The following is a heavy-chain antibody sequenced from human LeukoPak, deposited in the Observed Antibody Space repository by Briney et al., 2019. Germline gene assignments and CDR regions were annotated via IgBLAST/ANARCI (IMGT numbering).Heavy chain of an antibody. CDR1: GFTFSSYW. CDR2: IYNDGSRT. CDR3: AREASSSWYDEWYFDY. D-gene: IGHD6-13*01. Sequence: GGSLRLSCAASGFTFSSYWMHWVRQAPGKGLVWVSRIYNDGSRTSYADSVKGRFTISRDNAKSTLYLQMNSLRAEDTAVYYCAREASSSWYDEWYFDYWGQGTLVTVSS. J-gene: IGHJ4*02. V-gene: IGHV3-74*01.